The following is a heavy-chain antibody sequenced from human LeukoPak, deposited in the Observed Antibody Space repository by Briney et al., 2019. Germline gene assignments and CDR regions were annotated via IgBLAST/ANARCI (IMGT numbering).Heavy chain of an antibody. D-gene: IGHD2-2*02. V-gene: IGHV1-8*01. CDR1: GYTFTSYD. J-gene: IGHJ4*02. CDR2: MNSNSGTT. CDR3: VRGDIVVGPAAVRPFDY. Sequence: GASVKVSCKASGYTFTSYDINWVRQATGQGLEWMGWMNSNSGTTGYAQNFQGRVTMTRNTSITTAYMELSSLRSEDTAVYYCVRGDIVVGPAAVRPFDYWGQGTLVTVSS.